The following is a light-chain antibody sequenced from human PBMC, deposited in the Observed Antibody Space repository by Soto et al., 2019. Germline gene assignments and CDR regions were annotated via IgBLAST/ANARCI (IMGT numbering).Light chain of an antibody. Sequence: QSALTQPPSASGSPGQSVSISCTGTSSDIGAYNFVSWYQQHPGKAPRLMIYGVSKRPSGVPDRFSGSKSGNTASLTVSGLQAEDEADYYCSSYAGINSYVVFGGGTKVTVL. CDR1: SSDIGAYNF. CDR3: SSYAGINSYVV. CDR2: GVS. J-gene: IGLJ2*01. V-gene: IGLV2-8*01.